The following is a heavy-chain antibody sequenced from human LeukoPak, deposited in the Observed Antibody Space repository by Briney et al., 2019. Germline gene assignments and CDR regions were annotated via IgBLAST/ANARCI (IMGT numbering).Heavy chain of an antibody. CDR3: ARLRLEKTWLSYWYFDL. CDR1: GGSISSYY. Sequence: SETLSLTCTVSGGSISSYYWSWIRQPPGKVLERIGYIYYSGSTNYNPSLKSRVTISVDTSKNQFSLKLSSVTAADTAVYYCARLRLEKTWLSYWYFDLWGRGTLVTVSS. D-gene: IGHD3-22*01. V-gene: IGHV4-59*01. J-gene: IGHJ2*01. CDR2: IYYSGST.